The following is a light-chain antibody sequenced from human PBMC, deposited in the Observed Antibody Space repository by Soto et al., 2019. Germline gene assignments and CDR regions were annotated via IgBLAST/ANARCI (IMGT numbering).Light chain of an antibody. CDR3: QQYYNWPRT. CDR2: GAS. V-gene: IGKV3-15*01. CDR1: QNIRTW. J-gene: IGKJ1*01. Sequence: MTRSPSTLSASVGDRVPNTCLASQNIRTWLAWYQQKPVPPPRLLTYGASTRATGIPARFSGSGSGTEFTLTIRSLQPEDFAVYYCQQYYNWPRTFGQGTKV.